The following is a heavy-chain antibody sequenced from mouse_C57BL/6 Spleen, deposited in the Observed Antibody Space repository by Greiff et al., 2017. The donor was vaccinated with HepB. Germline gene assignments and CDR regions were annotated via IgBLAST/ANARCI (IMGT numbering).Heavy chain of an antibody. D-gene: IGHD1-1*01. CDR3: ARRSEDYYGSSHTGYFDV. J-gene: IGHJ1*03. CDR2: IDPSDSET. CDR1: GYTFTSYW. Sequence: QVQLQQPGAELVRPGSSVKLSCKASGYTFTSYWMHWVKQRPIQGLEWIGNIDPSDSETHYNQKFKDKATLTVDKSSSTAYMQLSSLTSQDSAVYYCARRSEDYYGSSHTGYFDVWGTGTTVTVSS. V-gene: IGHV1-52*01.